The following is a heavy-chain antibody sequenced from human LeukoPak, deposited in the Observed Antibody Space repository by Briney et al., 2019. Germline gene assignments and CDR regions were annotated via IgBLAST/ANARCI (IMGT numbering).Heavy chain of an antibody. V-gene: IGHV3-9*01. Sequence: PGRSLRLSCAASGFTFNDYAMHWVRQAPGKGLEGVSGISWNSGSTDYADSVRGRFTISRDNAKNSLFLQMNSLRAEDTAVYYCARGPLIAAAGTWWGQGTLVTVSS. CDR2: ISWNSGST. CDR1: GFTFNDYA. D-gene: IGHD6-13*01. CDR3: ARGPLIAAAGTW. J-gene: IGHJ4*02.